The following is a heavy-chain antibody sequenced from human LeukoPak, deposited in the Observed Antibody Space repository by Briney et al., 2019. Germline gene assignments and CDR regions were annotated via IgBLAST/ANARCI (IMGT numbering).Heavy chain of an antibody. CDR2: ISSSSSYT. D-gene: IGHD6-13*01. J-gene: IGHJ4*02. CDR1: GFTFSSYS. Sequence: PGGSLRLSCAASGFTFSSYSMNWVRQAPGKGLEWVSCISSSSSYTYYVDSVKGRFTISRDNAKNSLYLQMNSLRAEDTALYYCAKDSRQGIIAAAGLDYWGQGTLVTVSS. CDR3: AKDSRQGIIAAAGLDY. V-gene: IGHV3-21*04.